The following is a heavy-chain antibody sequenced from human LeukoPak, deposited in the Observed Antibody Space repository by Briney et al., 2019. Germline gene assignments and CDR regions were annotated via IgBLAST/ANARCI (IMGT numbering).Heavy chain of an antibody. CDR3: ARIRAPTTVTYLYYYYYYMDV. J-gene: IGHJ6*03. CDR1: GFTFSSYW. D-gene: IGHD4-17*01. Sequence: SGGSLRLSCAASGFTFSSYWMSWVRQAPGKGLEWVANIKQEGSEKYYVDSVKGRFTISRDNAKNSLYLQMKSLRAEDTAVYYCARIRAPTTVTYLYYYYYYMDVWGKGTTVTVSS. V-gene: IGHV3-7*01. CDR2: IKQEGSEK.